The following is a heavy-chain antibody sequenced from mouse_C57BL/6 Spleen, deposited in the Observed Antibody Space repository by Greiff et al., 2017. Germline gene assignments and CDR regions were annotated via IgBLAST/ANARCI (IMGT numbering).Heavy chain of an antibody. J-gene: IGHJ2*01. CDR3: AREKNDGTVFDY. V-gene: IGHV1-54*01. CDR1: GYAFTNYL. CDR2: INPGSGGT. D-gene: IGHD1-2*01. Sequence: VKLQESGAELVRPGTSVKVSCKASGYAFTNYLIEWVKQRPGQGLEWIGVINPGSGGTSYNEKFKGKAKLTADKSSSTAYMQLSSLTSEDSEVYFCAREKNDGTVFDYWGQGTTLTVSS.